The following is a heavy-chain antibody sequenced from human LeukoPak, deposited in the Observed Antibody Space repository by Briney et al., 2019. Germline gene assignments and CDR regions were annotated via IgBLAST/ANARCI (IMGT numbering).Heavy chain of an antibody. Sequence: GGSLRLSCAASGFTFSSYAMSWVRQAPGKGLEWVSAISGSGGSTYYADSVKGRFTISRDNSKNTLYLQMNSLRAEDTAVYYCAKASGAAKVYEVDYWGQGTLVTVSS. CDR3: AKASGAAKVYEVDY. CDR2: ISGSGGST. CDR1: GFTFSSYA. D-gene: IGHD5-18*01. V-gene: IGHV3-23*01. J-gene: IGHJ4*02.